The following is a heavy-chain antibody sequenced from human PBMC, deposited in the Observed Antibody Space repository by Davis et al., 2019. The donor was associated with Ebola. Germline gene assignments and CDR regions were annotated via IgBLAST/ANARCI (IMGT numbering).Heavy chain of an antibody. V-gene: IGHV1-8*02. CDR3: AKFGSGSYGTLDY. CDR2: MNPNSGNT. Sequence: ASVKVSCKASGYTFTGYYMHWVRQAPGQGLEWMGWMNPNSGNTGYAQKFQGRITMTRNISISTAYMELSSLRSEDTAVYYCAKFGSGSYGTLDYWGQGTLVTVSS. D-gene: IGHD1-26*01. J-gene: IGHJ4*02. CDR1: GYTFTGYY.